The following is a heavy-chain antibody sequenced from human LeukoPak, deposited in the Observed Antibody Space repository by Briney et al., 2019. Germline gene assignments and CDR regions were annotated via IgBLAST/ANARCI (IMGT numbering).Heavy chain of an antibody. D-gene: IGHD5-12*01. Sequence: GGSRRLSCAASVLTFSISATRWVRQSPGKGREWVSSISSSGDSTYYAGSGKGRFTISRDKSKNTLHLQMNSLRAEDTAVYYCAKGLQQWLRGDFDYWGQGTLVTVSS. CDR2: ISSSGDST. CDR1: VLTFSISA. V-gene: IGHV3-23*01. CDR3: AKGLQQWLRGDFDY. J-gene: IGHJ4*02.